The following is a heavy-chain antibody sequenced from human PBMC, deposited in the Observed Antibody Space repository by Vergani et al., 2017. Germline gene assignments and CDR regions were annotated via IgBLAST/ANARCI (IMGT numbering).Heavy chain of an antibody. Sequence: QVQLHESGPGLVKPSQTLSLTCTVSGGSITSGSFYWSWIRQPAGKELEWIGRIHSSGTTNYNPSLKSRVTLSVDTSMNQLSLRMTSVTAADTAVYYCARDSWTSELRGVYWFDTWGQGTLVSVSS. D-gene: IGHD3-10*01. CDR3: ARDSWTSELRGVYWFDT. J-gene: IGHJ5*02. CDR2: IHSSGTT. V-gene: IGHV4-61*02. CDR1: GGSITSGSFY.